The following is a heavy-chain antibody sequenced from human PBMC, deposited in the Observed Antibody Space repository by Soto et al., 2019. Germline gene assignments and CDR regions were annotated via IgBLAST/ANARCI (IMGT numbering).Heavy chain of an antibody. V-gene: IGHV3-23*01. J-gene: IGHJ4*02. CDR2: TSTRGYT. CDR1: GFTFSRYG. D-gene: IGHD6-19*01. CDR3: SRGPQRTSQWLAFDY. Sequence: PGGSLTLSCAPSGFTFSRYGMNWVRQAPGKGLEWVSGTSTRGYTFYADSVKGRFSISRDNSKTTLYLQMNSLTAEDTSIYYCSRGPQRTSQWLAFDYLGQGILVNV.